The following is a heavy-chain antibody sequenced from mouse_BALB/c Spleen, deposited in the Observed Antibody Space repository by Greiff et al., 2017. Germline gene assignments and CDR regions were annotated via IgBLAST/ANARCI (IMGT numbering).Heavy chain of an antibody. D-gene: IGHD2-1*01. CDR1: GYSITSDYA. CDR3: AREGNYVGYYAMDY. Sequence: DVKLQESGPGLVKPSQSLSLTCTVTGYSITSDYAWNWIRQFPGNKLEWMGYISYSGSTSYNPSLKSRISITRDTSKNQFFLQLNSVTTEDTATYYCAREGNYVGYYAMDYWGQGTSVTVSS. V-gene: IGHV3-2*02. CDR2: ISYSGST. J-gene: IGHJ4*01.